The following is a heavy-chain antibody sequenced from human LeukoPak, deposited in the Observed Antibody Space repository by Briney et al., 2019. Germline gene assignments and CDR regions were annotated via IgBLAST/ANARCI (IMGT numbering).Heavy chain of an antibody. CDR3: ARDRPYDILTGPGGVDY. CDR2: ISSSSSYI. V-gene: IGHV3-21*01. CDR1: GFTFSSYS. Sequence: GGSLRLSCAASGFTFSSYSMNWVRQAPGKGLDWVSSISSSSSYIYYADSVKGRFTISRDNAKNSLYLQMNSLRAEDTAVYYCARDRPYDILTGPGGVDYWGQGTLVTVSS. D-gene: IGHD3-9*01. J-gene: IGHJ4*02.